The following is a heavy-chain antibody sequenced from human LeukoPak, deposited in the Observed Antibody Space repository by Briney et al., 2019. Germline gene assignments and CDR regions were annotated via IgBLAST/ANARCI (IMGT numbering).Heavy chain of an antibody. CDR1: GFSFNSYS. D-gene: IGHD2/OR15-2a*01. V-gene: IGHV3-48*01. CDR3: ARDQYFSDS. CDR2: ISRSSSTI. J-gene: IGHJ5*01. Sequence: GGSLRLSCAASGFSFNSYSMNWVRQAPGKGLEWISYISRSSSTIHYADSVKGRFTISRDDAKNSLFLQMNSLRVEDTAVYYCARDQYFSDSGGQGTLVTVSS.